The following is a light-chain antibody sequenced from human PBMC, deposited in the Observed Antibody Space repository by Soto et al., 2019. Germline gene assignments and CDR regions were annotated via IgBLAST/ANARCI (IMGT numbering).Light chain of an antibody. CDR1: QSISSW. V-gene: IGKV1-5*01. J-gene: IGKJ2*01. CDR3: QQYISRMYT. CDR2: DAS. Sequence: DIQMTQSPSTLSASVGDRVTITCRASQSISSWLAWYQQKPGKAPKLLIYDASSLESGVPSRFSGSGSGTEFTLTISSLQPDDFATYFCQQYISRMYTFGQGTKLEIK.